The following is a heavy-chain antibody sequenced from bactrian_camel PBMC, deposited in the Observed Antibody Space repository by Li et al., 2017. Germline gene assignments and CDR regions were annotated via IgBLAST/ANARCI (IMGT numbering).Heavy chain of an antibody. V-gene: IGHV3S25*01. J-gene: IGHJ4*01. D-gene: IGHD4*01. CDR1: GFTFSTYW. CDR3: ARYLSDYLTVAY. Sequence: QLVESGGGLVQPGGSLRLSCKTFGFTFSTYWMYWVRQAPGKGLEWVSTIGSGGDITYYLDSVKGRFTISRDNAKNTVYLQMSSLKPEDTAAYYCARYLSDYLTVAYWSQGTQVTVS. CDR2: IGSGGDIT.